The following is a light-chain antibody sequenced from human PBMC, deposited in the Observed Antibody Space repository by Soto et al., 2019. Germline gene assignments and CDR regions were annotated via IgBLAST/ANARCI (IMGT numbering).Light chain of an antibody. CDR3: QQYDNSLWT. CDR2: GAS. CDR1: QTVSSDH. J-gene: IGKJ1*01. V-gene: IGKV3-20*01. Sequence: EIGLTKSQGTLSLSPGESASRSGRASQTVSSDHLAWYQHKPGQAPRLLIYGASRRATGVPDRFSGSGSGTDFTLSISRLEPEDFAVYYCQQYDNSLWTFGQGTKV.